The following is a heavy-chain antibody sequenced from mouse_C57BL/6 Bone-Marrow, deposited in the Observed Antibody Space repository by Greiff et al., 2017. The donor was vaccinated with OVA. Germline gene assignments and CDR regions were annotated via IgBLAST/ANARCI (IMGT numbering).Heavy chain of an antibody. CDR1: GFTFTSYA. Sequence: EVQGVESGGGLVKPGGSLKLSCAASGFTFTSYAMYWVRQTPEKRLEWVATISDGGSYTYYPDNVKGRFTISRENAKNNLYLQMSHLKSEDTAMYYCARDPYGADYWGQGTTLTVSS. D-gene: IGHD1-1*01. CDR3: ARDPYGADY. J-gene: IGHJ2*01. CDR2: ISDGGSYT. V-gene: IGHV5-4*01.